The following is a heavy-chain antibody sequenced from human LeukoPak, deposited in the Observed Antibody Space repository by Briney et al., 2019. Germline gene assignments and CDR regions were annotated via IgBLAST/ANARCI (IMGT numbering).Heavy chain of an antibody. CDR2: ISGSGGST. V-gene: IGHV3-23*01. Sequence: GGSLRLSCAASGFTVSSNYMSWVRQAPGKGLEWVSGISGSGGSTYYADSVKGRFTISRDNTKNTLYLQMNSLRTEDTAVYYCAKDLNYGELVDSWGKGTLVTVSS. CDR1: GFTVSSNY. J-gene: IGHJ4*02. D-gene: IGHD4-17*01. CDR3: AKDLNYGELVDS.